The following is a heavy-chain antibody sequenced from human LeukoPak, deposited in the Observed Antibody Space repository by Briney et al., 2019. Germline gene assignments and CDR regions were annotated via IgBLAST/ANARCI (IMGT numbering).Heavy chain of an antibody. CDR1: GGSFGGYY. CDR3: ARVVVVPAARNNWFDP. CDR2: INPSGST. J-gene: IGHJ5*02. Sequence: SETLSLTCAVYGGSFGGYYWSCIRQPPGKGLEWIGEINPSGSTNYNPSLKSRVTISVDTSKNQFSLKLSSVTAADTAVYYCARVVVVPAARNNWFDPWGQGTLVTVSS. V-gene: IGHV4-34*01. D-gene: IGHD2-2*01.